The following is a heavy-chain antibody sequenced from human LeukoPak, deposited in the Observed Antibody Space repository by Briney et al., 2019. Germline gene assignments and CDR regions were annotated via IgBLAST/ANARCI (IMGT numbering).Heavy chain of an antibody. J-gene: IGHJ5*02. D-gene: IGHD4-11*01. Sequence: GASVKVSCKASGGTFSSYAISWVRQAPGQGLEWMGGIIPIFGTASYAQKFQGRVTITADESTSTAYMELSSLRSEDTAVYYCARDRDYGNYRWFDPWGQGTLVTVSS. CDR2: IIPIFGTA. V-gene: IGHV1-69*13. CDR3: ARDRDYGNYRWFDP. CDR1: GGTFSSYA.